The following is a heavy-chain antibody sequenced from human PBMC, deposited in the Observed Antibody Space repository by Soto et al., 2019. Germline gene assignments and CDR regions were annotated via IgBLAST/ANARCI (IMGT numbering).Heavy chain of an antibody. CDR3: ARKNPGREWELPDY. D-gene: IGHD1-26*01. J-gene: IGHJ4*02. CDR1: GFAFSTYG. Sequence: QVQLVESGGGVVQPGRSLRLSCAASGFAFSTYGMPWVRQAPGKGLEWVAVTTSDGARINYADSVKGRFTISRDNSRTTLYLHMNSLRIDDTAVYYCARKNPGREWELPDYWGQGTLVTVSS. V-gene: IGHV3-30*03. CDR2: TTSDGARI.